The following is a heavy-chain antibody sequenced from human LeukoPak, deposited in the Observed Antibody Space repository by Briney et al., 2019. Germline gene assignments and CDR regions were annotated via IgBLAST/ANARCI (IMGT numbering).Heavy chain of an antibody. D-gene: IGHD3-22*01. J-gene: IGHJ4*02. CDR2: LSWNSGNI. CDR1: GFTFDDYA. Sequence: GGSLRLSCAASGFTFDDYAIDWVRHAPGKGLEWVSSLSWNSGNIGYADSVQGRFTISRDNAKNTLYLQMNSLRAEDTAVYYCAGDRYYYDSGGFTIWGRGTLVTVSS. CDR3: AGDRYYYDSGGFTI. V-gene: IGHV3-9*01.